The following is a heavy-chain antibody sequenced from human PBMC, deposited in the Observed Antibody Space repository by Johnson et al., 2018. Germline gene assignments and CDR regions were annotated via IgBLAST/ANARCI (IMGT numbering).Heavy chain of an antibody. V-gene: IGHV1-18*01. D-gene: IGHD6-19*01. Sequence: QVQLVQSGAEVKKPGASVKVSCKASGYTFTNYGITWVRQAPGQGLQWMGWISAYNGNTNYAQKLQGRVTMTTDTSTSTAYMELRSLRSDDTAVYYCARVRHQWLVQDAFDIWGQGTMVTVSS. CDR1: GYTFTNYG. CDR3: ARVRHQWLVQDAFDI. CDR2: ISAYNGNT. J-gene: IGHJ3*02.